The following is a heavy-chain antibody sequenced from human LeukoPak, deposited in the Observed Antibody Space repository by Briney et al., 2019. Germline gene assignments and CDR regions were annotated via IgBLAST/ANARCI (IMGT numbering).Heavy chain of an antibody. Sequence: PSETLSLTCAVSGYSLSSGYYWGWIRQPPGRGLEWIGTIYHGGSTYYNPSLTRRVTISVDTSKNQLSLKLTSVTAADTAVYYCARYSRNGVDEIGFWGQGTLVTVSS. CDR3: ARYSRNGVDEIGF. J-gene: IGHJ4*02. D-gene: IGHD5-12*01. V-gene: IGHV4-38-2*01. CDR2: IYHGGST. CDR1: GYSLSSGYY.